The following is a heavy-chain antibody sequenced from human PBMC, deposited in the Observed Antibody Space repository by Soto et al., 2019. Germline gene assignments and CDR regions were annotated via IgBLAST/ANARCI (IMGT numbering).Heavy chain of an antibody. CDR2: ISYDGSNK. CDR3: AKDTLLIPYYSGRHV. V-gene: IGHV3-30*18. Sequence: QVQLVESGGVVVQPGRSLRLSCAASGFTFSSYGMHWISQAPGQGLEWLAVISYDGSNKYYADSVKGRFIISRDNSKNTRYRQRKSLEAEDAAVYYLAKDTLLIPYYSGRHVGGQGNTVTVSS. CDR1: GFTFSSYG. D-gene: IGHD3-9*01. J-gene: IGHJ6*02.